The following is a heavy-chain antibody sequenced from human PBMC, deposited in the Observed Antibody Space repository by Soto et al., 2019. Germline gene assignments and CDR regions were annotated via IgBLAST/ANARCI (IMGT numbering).Heavy chain of an antibody. V-gene: IGHV1-69*13. J-gene: IGHJ6*02. Sequence: SVKVSCKASGGTFSSYAISWVRQAPGQGLEWMGGIIPIFGTANYAQKFQGRVTITADESTSTAYMELSSLRPEDTAVYYCARDRAAAAGTIYYGMDVWGQGTTVTVSS. CDR1: GGTFSSYA. D-gene: IGHD6-13*01. CDR2: IIPIFGTA. CDR3: ARDRAAAAGTIYYGMDV.